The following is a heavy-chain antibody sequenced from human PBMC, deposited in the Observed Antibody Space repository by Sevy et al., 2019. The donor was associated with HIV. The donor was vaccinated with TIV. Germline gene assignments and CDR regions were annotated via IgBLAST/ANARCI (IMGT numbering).Heavy chain of an antibody. V-gene: IGHV3-23*01. CDR1: GFNFNNYA. D-gene: IGHD3-3*01. CDR2: ISFSGSKT. J-gene: IGHJ4*02. Sequence: GGSLRLSCAAAGFNFNNYAMTWVRQAPGKGLEWVSGISFSGSKTYYAESVKGRFSISRDPSKNTLYLQMNNVRVEDTDVYFCANSPFMDFWNDYYSFYFDFWGQGTLVTVSS. CDR3: ANSPFMDFWNDYYSFYFDF.